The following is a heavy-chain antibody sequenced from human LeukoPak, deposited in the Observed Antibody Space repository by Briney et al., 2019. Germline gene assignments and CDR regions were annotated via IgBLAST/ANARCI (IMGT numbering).Heavy chain of an antibody. J-gene: IGHJ5*02. CDR1: GYTFTSYG. Sequence: GASVKVSCKASGYTFTSYGISWVRQAPGQGLEWMGGIIPIFGTANYAQKFQGRVTITADESTSTAYMELSSLRSEDTAVYYCARGNVVVPVSPYNWFDPWGQGTLVTVSS. D-gene: IGHD2-2*01. V-gene: IGHV1-69*13. CDR2: IIPIFGTA. CDR3: ARGNVVVPVSPYNWFDP.